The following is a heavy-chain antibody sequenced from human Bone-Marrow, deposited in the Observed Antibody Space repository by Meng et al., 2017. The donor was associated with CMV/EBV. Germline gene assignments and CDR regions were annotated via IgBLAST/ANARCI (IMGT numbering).Heavy chain of an antibody. V-gene: IGHV4-39*01. CDR2: IYYSGST. D-gene: IGHD2-2*01. J-gene: IGHJ6*02. Sequence: GSLRLSCTVSGGSISSSSYYWGWIRQPPGKGLEWIGSIYYSGSTYYNPSLKSRVTISVDTSKNQFSLKLSSVTAADTAVYYCARGRYCSSTSCVNTVPYYYYGMDVWGQGTTVTVSS. CDR3: ARGRYCSSTSCVNTVPYYYYGMDV. CDR1: GGSISSSSYY.